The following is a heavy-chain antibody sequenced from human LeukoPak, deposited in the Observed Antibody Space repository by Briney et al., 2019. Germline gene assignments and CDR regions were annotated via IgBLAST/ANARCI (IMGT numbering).Heavy chain of an antibody. D-gene: IGHD1-14*01. CDR1: GFTFSSYG. CDR2: IWYDGSNK. CDR3: ARDRTGDYCDC. J-gene: IGHJ4*02. V-gene: IGHV3-33*01. Sequence: GGSLRLSCAASGFTFSSYGMHWVRQAPGKGLEWVAVIWYDGSNKYYADSVKGRFTISRDNSKNTLYLQMNSLRAEDTAVYYCARDRTGDYCDCWGRGTLVTVSS.